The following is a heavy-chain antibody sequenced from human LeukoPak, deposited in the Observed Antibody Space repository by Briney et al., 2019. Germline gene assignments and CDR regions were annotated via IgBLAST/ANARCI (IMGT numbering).Heavy chain of an antibody. J-gene: IGHJ5*02. Sequence: ASVKVSCKASGYTFTGYYMHWVRQAPGQGLEWMGWINPNSGGTNYAQKFQGRVTMTRDTSISTAYMELSRLRSDDTAVYYCAGAQGYCSGGSCYSAGWFDPWGQGTLVTVSS. CDR3: AGAQGYCSGGSCYSAGWFDP. V-gene: IGHV1-2*02. CDR2: INPNSGGT. CDR1: GYTFTGYY. D-gene: IGHD2-15*01.